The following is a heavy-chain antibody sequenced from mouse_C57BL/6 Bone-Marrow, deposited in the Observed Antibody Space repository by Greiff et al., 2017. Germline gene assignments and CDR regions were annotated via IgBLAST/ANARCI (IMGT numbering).Heavy chain of an antibody. Sequence: QVQLQQPGAELVRPGSSVKLSCKASGYTFTSYWMHWVKQRPIQGLEWIGNIDPSDSETHYNQKFKDKATLTVDKSSSTAYMQLSSLTSEDSAVYYCASWGGGRSRAMDYWGQGTSVTVSS. CDR3: ASWGGGRSRAMDY. D-gene: IGHD1-1*02. V-gene: IGHV1-52*01. CDR2: IDPSDSET. J-gene: IGHJ4*01. CDR1: GYTFTSYW.